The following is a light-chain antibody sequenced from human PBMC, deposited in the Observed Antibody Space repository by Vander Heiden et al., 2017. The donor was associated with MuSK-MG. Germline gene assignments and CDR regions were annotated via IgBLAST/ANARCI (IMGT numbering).Light chain of an antibody. V-gene: IGKV3-15*01. CDR3: QQYNNWPPVT. CDR1: QSVSSN. CDR2: GAS. J-gene: IGKJ1*01. Sequence: EIVMTQSPATLSVSPGERATLSCRASQSVSSNLAWYQQKPGQAPRLLIYGASTRATGIPARFSGSGYGTEFTLTISSLQSEDFAVYYCQQYNNWPPVTFGQGTKVEIK.